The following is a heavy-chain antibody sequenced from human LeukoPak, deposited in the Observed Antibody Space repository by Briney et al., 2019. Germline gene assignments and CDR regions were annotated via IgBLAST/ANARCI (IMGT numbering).Heavy chain of an antibody. Sequence: GGSLRLSCAASGLTFISYAMSWVRQAPGKGLEWVSSVNGSGYSAYYADSVKGRFTISRDNSKDTLFLQMSTLRVEDTAVYYCAKVVSYSSGRFFHHWGQGTLVTVSS. D-gene: IGHD6-19*01. CDR3: AKVVSYSSGRFFHH. J-gene: IGHJ1*01. CDR1: GLTFISYA. CDR2: VNGSGYSA. V-gene: IGHV3-23*01.